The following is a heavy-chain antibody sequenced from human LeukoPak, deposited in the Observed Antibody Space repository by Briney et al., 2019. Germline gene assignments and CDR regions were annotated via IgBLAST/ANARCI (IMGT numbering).Heavy chain of an antibody. V-gene: IGHV1-18*01. CDR1: GYTFTSYG. CDR2: ISVSNGNT. CDR3: ARDQSGSRGWFDP. J-gene: IGHJ5*02. D-gene: IGHD1-26*01. Sequence: AASVKVSCKASGYTFTSYGISWVRQAPGQGLEWMGWISVSNGNTDYARDFQGRVTMTADTSTTTAYMELRSLRSDDTAVYYCARDQSGSRGWFDPWGQGTLVTVPS.